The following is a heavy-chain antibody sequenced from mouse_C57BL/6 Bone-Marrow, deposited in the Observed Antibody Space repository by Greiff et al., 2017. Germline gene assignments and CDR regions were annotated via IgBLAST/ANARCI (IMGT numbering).Heavy chain of an antibody. CDR3: ARERLITTVVGRDY. V-gene: IGHV1-55*01. Sequence: VQLQQPGAELVKPGASVKMSCKASGYTFTSYWITWVKQRPGQGLEWIGDIYPGSGSTNYNEKFKSKATLTVDTSSSTAYMQRSSLTSEDSAVYYCARERLITTVVGRDYWGQGTTLTVSS. D-gene: IGHD1-1*01. CDR1: GYTFTSYW. J-gene: IGHJ2*01. CDR2: IYPGSGST.